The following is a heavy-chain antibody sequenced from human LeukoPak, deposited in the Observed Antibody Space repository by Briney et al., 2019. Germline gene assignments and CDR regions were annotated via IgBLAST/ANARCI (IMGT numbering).Heavy chain of an antibody. CDR2: IYTSGST. CDR1: GGSLSGYY. Sequence: PSETLSLTCAVYGGSLSGYYWSWIRQPAGKGLEWIGRIYTSGSTNYNPSLKSRVTMSVDTSKNQFSLKLSSVTAADTAVYYCARVKGYSSGWYVTNWFDPWGQGTLVTVSS. J-gene: IGHJ5*02. CDR3: ARVKGYSSGWYVTNWFDP. V-gene: IGHV4-59*10. D-gene: IGHD6-19*01.